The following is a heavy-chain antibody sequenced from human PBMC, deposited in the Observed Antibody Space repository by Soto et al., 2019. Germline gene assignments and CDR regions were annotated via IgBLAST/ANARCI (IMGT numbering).Heavy chain of an antibody. CDR3: ARDRGVAGLDY. D-gene: IGHD2-15*01. Sequence: QVQLVQSGAEVKKPGASVKVSCKASGYTFTSYAMHWVRQAPGQRLEWMGWINAGNGNTKYSQKFQGRVTITRDTSANKAYMELSRLRSEDTAVYYCARDRGVAGLDYWGQGTLVNVSS. J-gene: IGHJ4*02. CDR1: GYTFTSYA. CDR2: INAGNGNT. V-gene: IGHV1-3*01.